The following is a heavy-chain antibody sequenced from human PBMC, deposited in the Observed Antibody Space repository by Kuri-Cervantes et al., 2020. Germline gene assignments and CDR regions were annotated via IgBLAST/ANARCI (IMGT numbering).Heavy chain of an antibody. V-gene: IGHV3-30*03. CDR3: ARLGGYTYGYHPDY. J-gene: IGHJ4*02. Sequence: GESLKISCAASGFTFSSYGMHWVRQAPGKGLEWVAVISYDGNKKYYADSVKGRFTVSRDNSKNTLHLQMNSLRAEDTAIYYCARLGGYTYGYHPDYWGQGTLVTVSS. CDR1: GFTFSSYG. D-gene: IGHD5-18*01. CDR2: ISYDGNKK.